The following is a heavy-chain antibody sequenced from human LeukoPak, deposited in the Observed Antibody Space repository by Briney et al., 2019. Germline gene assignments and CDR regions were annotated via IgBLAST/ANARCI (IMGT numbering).Heavy chain of an antibody. Sequence: SVKVSCKASGGTFSSYAISWVRQAPGQGLEWMGGIIPIFGTANYAQKFQGRVTITADESTSTAYMELSSLRSEDTAVYYCARDWDIVVGVLYYYYGMDVWGQGTTVTVSS. CDR3: ARDWDIVVGVLYYYYGMDV. V-gene: IGHV1-69*13. CDR2: IIPIFGTA. D-gene: IGHD2-2*01. CDR1: GGTFSSYA. J-gene: IGHJ6*02.